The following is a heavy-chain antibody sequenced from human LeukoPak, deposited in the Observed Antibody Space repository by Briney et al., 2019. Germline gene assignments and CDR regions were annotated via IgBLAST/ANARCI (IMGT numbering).Heavy chain of an antibody. CDR1: GFTFSSYA. Sequence: PGGSLRLSCAASGFTFSSYAMHWVRHAPGKGLDWVAVISYAGSNKYYADSVKGRFTISRDNSKNTLYLQMNSLRAEDTAVYFCETEAGIRYCSGGSCYPRWFDPWGQGTLVTVSS. CDR3: ETEAGIRYCSGGSCYPRWFDP. D-gene: IGHD2-15*01. CDR2: ISYAGSNK. V-gene: IGHV3-30-3*01. J-gene: IGHJ5*02.